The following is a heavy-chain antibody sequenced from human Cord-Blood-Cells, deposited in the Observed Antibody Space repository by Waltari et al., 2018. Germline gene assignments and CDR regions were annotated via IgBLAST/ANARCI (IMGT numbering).Heavy chain of an antibody. V-gene: IGHV1-8*03. CDR3: ARGGDRQLERVAGLGFDP. D-gene: IGHD1-1*01. CDR1: GHTFTSDD. J-gene: IGHJ5*02. CDR2: MNPNSGNT. Sequence: QVQLLPSGAEVKKPGASVTVSCTASGHTFTSDDLNWVRHATVQRLEWMGWMNPNSGNTGYAQKFQGRVTITRNTSISTAYMELSSLRSEDTAVYYCARGGDRQLERVAGLGFDPWGQGTLVTVSS.